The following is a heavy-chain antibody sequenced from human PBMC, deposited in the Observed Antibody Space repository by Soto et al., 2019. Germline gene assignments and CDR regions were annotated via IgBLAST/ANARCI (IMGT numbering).Heavy chain of an antibody. CDR2: ISGSGGNS. J-gene: IGHJ4*02. CDR1: GFFFSAYA. D-gene: IGHD6-13*01. CDR3: ANWVEGSHVYFDY. Sequence: GGALRLSCAASGFFFSAYAMTWARRAPGKGLEWVSSISGSGGNSYYEDSVKGRFTISRDNYKNTLYLQMNSLRAEDTAVYYCANWVEGSHVYFDYWGRGTLVTVSS. V-gene: IGHV3-23*01.